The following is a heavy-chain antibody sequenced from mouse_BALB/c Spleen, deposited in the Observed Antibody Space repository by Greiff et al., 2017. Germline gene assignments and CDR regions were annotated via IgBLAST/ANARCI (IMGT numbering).Heavy chain of an antibody. CDR2: ISYDGSN. Sequence: EVQLQQSGPGLVKPSQSLSLTCSVTGYSITSGYYWNWIRQFPGNKLEWMGYISYDGSNNYNPSLKNRISITRDTSKNQFFLKLNSVTTEDTATYYCARGGTTATLAYWGQGTLVTVSA. CDR3: ARGGTTATLAY. V-gene: IGHV3-6*02. J-gene: IGHJ3*01. CDR1: GYSITSGYY. D-gene: IGHD1-2*01.